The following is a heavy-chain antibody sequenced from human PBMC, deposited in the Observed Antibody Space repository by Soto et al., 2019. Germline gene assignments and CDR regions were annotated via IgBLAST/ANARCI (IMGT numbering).Heavy chain of an antibody. V-gene: IGHV4-59*01. CDR1: GGSISGSY. Sequence: SETQSLTCSVSGGSISGSYWSWIRQSPGKGLEWLGYVYYTGSTNYSPSLRSRVSISVDTSKNEFSLRLSSVTAADTAVYFCARSVAVPGAHIDYWGQGTQVTVSS. CDR2: VYYTGST. D-gene: IGHD6-19*01. CDR3: ARSVAVPGAHIDY. J-gene: IGHJ4*02.